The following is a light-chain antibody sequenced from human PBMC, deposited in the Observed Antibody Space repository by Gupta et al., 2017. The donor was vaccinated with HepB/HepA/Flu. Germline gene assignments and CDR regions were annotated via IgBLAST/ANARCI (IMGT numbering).Light chain of an antibody. V-gene: IGKV3-20*01. J-gene: IGKJ2*04. CDR3: QQYGNSPPCS. Sequence: EIVLTQSPGTLSLSPGERATLSCRASQSVSSSYLAWYQQRPGQAPKVLIYGASSRATGIPDRFSAFWSGTDFTLTISRLEPEDFAVYYCQQYGNSPPCSFGQGTKLEI. CDR2: GAS. CDR1: QSVSSSY.